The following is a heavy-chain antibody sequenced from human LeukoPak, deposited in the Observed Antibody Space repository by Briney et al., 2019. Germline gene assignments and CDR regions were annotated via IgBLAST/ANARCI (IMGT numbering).Heavy chain of an antibody. D-gene: IGHD4-17*01. J-gene: IGHJ4*02. V-gene: IGHV4-39*01. CDR3: ARDYGHLNY. CDR2: IYYSGST. CDR1: GGSISISSYY. Sequence: PSETLSLTCTVSGGSISISSYYWGWVRQPPGKGLEWIGRIYYSGSTYYNPSLKSRVTISVDTSKNQFSLKLSSVTAAGTAVYYCARDYGHLNYWGQGTLVTVSS.